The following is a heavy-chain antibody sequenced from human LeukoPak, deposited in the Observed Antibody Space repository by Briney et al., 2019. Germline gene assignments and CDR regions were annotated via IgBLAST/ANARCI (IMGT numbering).Heavy chain of an antibody. CDR3: ARQPLYSSGWYYFNR. D-gene: IGHD6-25*01. CDR2: INPDSGGT. J-gene: IGHJ4*02. V-gene: IGHV1-2*02. CDR1: GYTFTVYS. Sequence: GASVKVSCTASGYTFTVYSIHWVRQAPGQGLEWMGYINPDSGGTNYAQKFEGRLTMTRDTSISTVYMDLTSLRSDDTAVYYCARQPLYSSGWYYFNRWGQGTLVTVSS.